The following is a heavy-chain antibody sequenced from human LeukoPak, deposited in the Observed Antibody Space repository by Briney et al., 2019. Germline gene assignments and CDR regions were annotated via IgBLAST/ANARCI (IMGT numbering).Heavy chain of an antibody. Sequence: ASVKVSCKASGHTFTDSLLHWVRQAPGQGLEYMGWNNLKSGGTFYAQRFRARVTMTRDTSISTAYMDLSRLTSDDTAVYFCARDVSTSATWEPDYWGQGTLVTVSS. CDR3: ARDVSTSATWEPDY. CDR2: NNLKSGGT. J-gene: IGHJ4*02. D-gene: IGHD6-25*01. CDR1: GHTFTDSL. V-gene: IGHV1-2*02.